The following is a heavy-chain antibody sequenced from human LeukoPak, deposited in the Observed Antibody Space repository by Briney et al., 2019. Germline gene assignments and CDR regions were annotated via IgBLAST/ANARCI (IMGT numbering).Heavy chain of an antibody. D-gene: IGHD1-14*01. CDR3: AKDRSTLRTFNDY. Sequence: PGESLRLSCAASGFTFGNYAMNWVRQAPGKGLEWVSAMSGSGDSIYYADSVKGRFTISRDNSKGTLYLQMNSLRAEDTAVYYCAKDRSTLRTFNDYWGQGTLVTVSS. J-gene: IGHJ4*02. V-gene: IGHV3-23*01. CDR1: GFTFGNYA. CDR2: MSGSGDSI.